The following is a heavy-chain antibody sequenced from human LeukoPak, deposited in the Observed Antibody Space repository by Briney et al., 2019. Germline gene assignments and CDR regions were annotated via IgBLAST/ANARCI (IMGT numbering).Heavy chain of an antibody. CDR1: GFTLSTYS. D-gene: IGHD2-8*01. J-gene: IGHJ4*02. CDR2: ITSSSSTL. CDR3: ARDAPTNGVWYSGFDY. V-gene: IGHV3-48*01. Sequence: PGASLRLSCAASGFTLSTYSMNWVRQAPGKGLEWGSYITSSSSTLYYADSVKGRFTISRDNAKNSLYLQMNSLRVEDTAVYYCARDAPTNGVWYSGFDYWGQGTLVTVSS.